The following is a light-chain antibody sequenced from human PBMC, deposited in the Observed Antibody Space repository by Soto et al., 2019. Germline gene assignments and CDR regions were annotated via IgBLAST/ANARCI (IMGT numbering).Light chain of an antibody. Sequence: QSALTQPPSASGSPGQSITISCAGTSGDLGLYNYVSWFQQHPGKAPKLIIFEVNQRPSGVPDRFSGSKSGNTASLTVSGRQADDEAQYYCSSYAGSNTLIFGGGTKLTVL. CDR3: SSYAGSNTLI. CDR1: SGDLGLYNY. J-gene: IGLJ2*01. V-gene: IGLV2-8*01. CDR2: EVN.